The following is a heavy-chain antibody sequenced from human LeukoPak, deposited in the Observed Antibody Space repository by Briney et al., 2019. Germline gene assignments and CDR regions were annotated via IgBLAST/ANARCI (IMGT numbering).Heavy chain of an antibody. CDR1: GFTFSSYW. CDR3: ARGGTSGYSSSLHFWGGNYYFDY. D-gene: IGHD6-13*01. CDR2: INSDGSTT. Sequence: PGGSLRLSCAVSGFTFSSYWMHWVRQAPGKGLVWVSRINSDGSTTSYADSVKGRFTISRDNAKNTLYLQMNSLRAEDTAVYYCARGGTSGYSSSLHFWGGNYYFDYWGQGTLVTVSS. V-gene: IGHV3-74*01. J-gene: IGHJ4*02.